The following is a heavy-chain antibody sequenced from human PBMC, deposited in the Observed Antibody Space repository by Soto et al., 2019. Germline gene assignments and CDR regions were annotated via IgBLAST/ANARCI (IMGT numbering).Heavy chain of an antibody. D-gene: IGHD4-17*01. J-gene: IGHJ4*02. CDR3: TYGDPPHY. V-gene: IGHV1-46*01. CDR2: INPSGGST. Sequence: ASVKVSCKASGYTFTSYYMHWVRQAPGQGLEWMGIINPSGGSTSYAQKFQGRVTMTKDTSTSTAYMELRSLRSDDTAVYYCTYGDPPHYWGQGTLVTVSS. CDR1: GYTFTSYY.